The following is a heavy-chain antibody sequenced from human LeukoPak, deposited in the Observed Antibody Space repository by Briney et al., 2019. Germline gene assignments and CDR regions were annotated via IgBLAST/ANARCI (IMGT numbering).Heavy chain of an antibody. CDR1: GGSISSGSYY. CDR3: ARIWRYDCFDN. Sequence: SQTLSLTCTVSGGSISSGSYYWRWIRQPAGTGLEWIGRIYTSGSTNYNPSLKSRVTISVDTSKNQFSLKLSAVTAADTAVYYCARIWRYDCFDNWGQGTLVTVSS. J-gene: IGHJ4*02. CDR2: IYTSGST. D-gene: IGHD3-3*01. V-gene: IGHV4-61*02.